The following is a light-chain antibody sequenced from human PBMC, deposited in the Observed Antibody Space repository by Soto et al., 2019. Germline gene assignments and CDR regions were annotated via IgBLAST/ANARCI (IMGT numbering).Light chain of an antibody. CDR2: AAS. CDR1: QTIINY. Sequence: DIHMTQSPSSLSSSLGDRVTITFLASQTIINYLNLYQQKPVKAPKLLIYAASTLQSGVPSRFSGSGSGTDFTLSIGSLQPEDFATYYCQQSYSTPRTFGQGTKVDIK. CDR3: QQSYSTPRT. V-gene: IGKV1-39*01. J-gene: IGKJ1*01.